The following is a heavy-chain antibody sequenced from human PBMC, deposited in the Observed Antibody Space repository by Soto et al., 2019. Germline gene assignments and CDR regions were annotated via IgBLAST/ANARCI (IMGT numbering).Heavy chain of an antibody. J-gene: IGHJ3*02. CDR2: INHSGST. D-gene: IGHD1-7*01. V-gene: IGHV4-34*01. CDR1: GGSFSGCY. CDR3: ARGIRETGTTAGGAFDI. Sequence: SETLSLTCAVYGGSFSGCYWSWIRQPPGKGLEWIGEINHSGSTNYNPSLKSRVTISVDTSKNQFSLKLSSVTAADTAVYYCARGIRETGTTAGGAFDIWGQGTMVTVSS.